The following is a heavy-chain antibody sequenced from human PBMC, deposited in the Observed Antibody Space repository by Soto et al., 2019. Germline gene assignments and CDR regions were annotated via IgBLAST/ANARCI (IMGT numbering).Heavy chain of an antibody. V-gene: IGHV6-1*01. Sequence: SQTLSLTCAISGDSVSSNSAAWNWIRQAPSRGLEWLGRTYYRSKWYNDYAVSVKSRITINPDTSKNRFSLQMNSLRAEDTAVYYCAKRVLESTYYFDYWGRGTLVTVSS. D-gene: IGHD3-16*01. J-gene: IGHJ4*02. CDR1: GDSVSSNSAA. CDR3: AKRVLESTYYFDY. CDR2: TYYRSKWYN.